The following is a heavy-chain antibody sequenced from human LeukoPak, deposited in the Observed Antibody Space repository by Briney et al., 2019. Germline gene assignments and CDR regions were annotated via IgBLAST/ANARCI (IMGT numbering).Heavy chain of an antibody. V-gene: IGHV3-11*01. CDR2: ISSSGSTI. CDR3: AKGSVAPYYYYYMDA. Sequence: GGSLRLSCAASGFTFSDYYMSWIRQAPGKGLEWVSYISSSGSTIYYADSVKGRFTISRDNAKNSLYLQMNSLRAEDTAVYYCAKGSVAPYYYYYMDAWGKGTTVTVSS. J-gene: IGHJ6*03. CDR1: GFTFSDYY. D-gene: IGHD6-19*01.